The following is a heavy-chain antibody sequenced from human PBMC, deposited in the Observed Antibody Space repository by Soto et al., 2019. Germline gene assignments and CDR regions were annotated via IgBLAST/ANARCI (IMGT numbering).Heavy chain of an antibody. CDR2: INHSGST. D-gene: IGHD3-10*01. CDR3: ARHRPPMVRGVYAFDP. Sequence: SETLSLTCAVYGGSFSGYYWSWIRQPPGKGLEWIGEINHSGSTNYNPSLKSRVTISVDTSKNQFSLKLSSVTAADTAVYYCARHRPPMVRGVYAFDPWGQGTLVTVSS. V-gene: IGHV4-34*01. CDR1: GGSFSGYY. J-gene: IGHJ5*02.